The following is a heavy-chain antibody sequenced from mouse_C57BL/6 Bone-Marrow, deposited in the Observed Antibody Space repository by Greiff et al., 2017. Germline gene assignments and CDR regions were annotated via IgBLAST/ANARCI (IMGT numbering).Heavy chain of an antibody. CDR3: ARSPHYYGSSYLFAY. D-gene: IGHD1-1*01. CDR1: GYSFTDYN. CDR2: INPNYGTT. J-gene: IGHJ3*01. Sequence: VQLQQPGAELVKPGASVKISCKASGYSFTDYNMNWVKQSNGKSLEWIGVINPNYGTTSYNQKFTGKATLTVDQSSSTAYMQLNSLTSEDSAVYYCARSPHYYGSSYLFAYWGQGTLVTVSA. V-gene: IGHV1-39*01.